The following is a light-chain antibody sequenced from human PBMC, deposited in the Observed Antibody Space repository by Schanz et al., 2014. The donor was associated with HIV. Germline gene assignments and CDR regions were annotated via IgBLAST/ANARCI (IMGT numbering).Light chain of an antibody. V-gene: IGKV1-5*03. CDR1: QTITSW. CDR3: QQYNVYSYT. J-gene: IGKJ2*01. Sequence: DIQMTQSPSTLSASVGDRVIITCRASQTITSWLAWYQQKPGKAPKLLIYKASSLKSGVPSTFSGSGSGTEFTLTISSLQSDDFATYYCQQYNVYSYTFGQGTKLEIK. CDR2: KAS.